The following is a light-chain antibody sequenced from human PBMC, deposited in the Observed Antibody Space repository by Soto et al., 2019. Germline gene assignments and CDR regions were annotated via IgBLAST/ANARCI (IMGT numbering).Light chain of an antibody. Sequence: EIVLTQSPGTLSLSPGERAVLSCRASQSVNNNYLAWYQRKPGRAPRLLIYGASSRATSIRDRFIGSGSGTDFTLTITRLEPEDFAVYFCQQYGSSPPTFGQGTKVEFK. V-gene: IGKV3-20*01. CDR2: GAS. J-gene: IGKJ1*01. CDR3: QQYGSSPPT. CDR1: QSVNNNY.